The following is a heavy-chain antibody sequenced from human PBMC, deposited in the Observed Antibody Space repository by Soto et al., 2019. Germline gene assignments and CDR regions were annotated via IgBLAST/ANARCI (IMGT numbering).Heavy chain of an antibody. J-gene: IGHJ6*02. D-gene: IGHD5-18*01. Sequence: CLILSCAASGLTFDDYAIHWVRQAPGKGLEWVSGISWNSGSIGYADSVKGRFTISRDNAKNSLYLQMNSLRAEDTALYYCAKGAPGYSYGPGMDVWGQGTTVTVSS. CDR3: AKGAPGYSYGPGMDV. V-gene: IGHV3-9*01. CDR2: ISWNSGSI. CDR1: GLTFDDYA.